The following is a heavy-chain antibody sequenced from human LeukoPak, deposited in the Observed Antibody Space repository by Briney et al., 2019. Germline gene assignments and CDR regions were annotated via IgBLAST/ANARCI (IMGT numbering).Heavy chain of an antibody. V-gene: IGHV3-53*01. CDR3: ARVRNVNSVAGTVDY. Sequence: PGGSLRLSCAASGFTVSSNYMSWVRQAPGKGLEWVSVIYSNDNTYYADSVKGRFTISRDNSKNTLYLQMNSLRAEDTAVYYCARVRNVNSVAGTVDYWGQGTLVTVSS. J-gene: IGHJ4*02. D-gene: IGHD6-19*01. CDR2: IYSNDNT. CDR1: GFTVSSNY.